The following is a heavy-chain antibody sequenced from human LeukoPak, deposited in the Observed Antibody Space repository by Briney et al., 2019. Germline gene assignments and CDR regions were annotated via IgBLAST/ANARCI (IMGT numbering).Heavy chain of an antibody. J-gene: IGHJ2*01. Sequence: ASVKVSCKASGYTFTGYYMHWLRQAPGQGLEWMGWINPNSGDTNFAQKFQGRVTMTRDTSISTAYMELTRLRSDDTAVYYCARDDYSRNWYFDLWGRGTLITVSS. CDR3: ARDDYSRNWYFDL. CDR1: GYTFTGYY. D-gene: IGHD4-11*01. V-gene: IGHV1-2*02. CDR2: INPNSGDT.